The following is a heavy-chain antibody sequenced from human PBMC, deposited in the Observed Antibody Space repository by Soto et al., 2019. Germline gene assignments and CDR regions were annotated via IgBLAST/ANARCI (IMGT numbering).Heavy chain of an antibody. CDR3: AIMNQLGDQRDVFYF. D-gene: IGHD3-16*01. CDR2: IHYSGSA. V-gene: IGHV4-59*01. CDR1: GGTISRCF. Sequence: PEALCVTCTGSGGTISRCFRTVCRHSPEKKLQWIGYIHYSGSANYNPSLKTRVTMSVDTSKTQFSLSLTSVTAADTAVYYCAIMNQLGDQRDVFYFSGQG. J-gene: IGHJ3*01.